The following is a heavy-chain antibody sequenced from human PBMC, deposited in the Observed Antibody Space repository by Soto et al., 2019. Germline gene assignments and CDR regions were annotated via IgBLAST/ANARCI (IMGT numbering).Heavy chain of an antibody. V-gene: IGHV5-10-1*01. CDR1: GYSFTSYW. J-gene: IGHJ3*02. Sequence: GESLKISCKGSGYSFTSYWITWVRQMPGKGLEWMGRIDPSDSNSNYSPSFQGHVTISADKSITTAYLQWSSLKASDTAMYYCAILWFGYLSTPSAAFDIWGQGTMVTVSS. D-gene: IGHD3-10*01. CDR2: IDPSDSNS. CDR3: AILWFGYLSTPSAAFDI.